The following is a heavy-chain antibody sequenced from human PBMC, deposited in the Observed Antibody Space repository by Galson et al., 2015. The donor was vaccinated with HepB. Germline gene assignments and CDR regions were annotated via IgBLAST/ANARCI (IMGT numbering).Heavy chain of an antibody. D-gene: IGHD1-14*01. V-gene: IGHV3-73*01. Sequence: SLRLSCAASGFTFSGSAMHWVRQASGKGLEWVGRIRSKANSYATAYAASVKGRFTISRDDSKNTAYLQMNSLKTEDTAVYYCTRQPQSIRTLSDWGQGTLVTVSS. CDR2: IRSKANSYAT. J-gene: IGHJ4*02. CDR1: GFTFSGSA. CDR3: TRQPQSIRTLSD.